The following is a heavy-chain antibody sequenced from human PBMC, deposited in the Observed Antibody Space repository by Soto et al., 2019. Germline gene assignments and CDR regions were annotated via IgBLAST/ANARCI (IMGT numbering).Heavy chain of an antibody. CDR3: ARVIAAAADFDY. D-gene: IGHD6-13*01. J-gene: IGHJ4*02. CDR1: GYTFTSYG. CDR2: ISAYNGNT. V-gene: IGHV1-18*01. Sequence: QVQLVQSGAEAKKPGASVKVSCKASGYTFTSYGISWVRQAPGQGLEWMGWISAYNGNTNYAQKLQGRVTMTPDTSTNTAYMELRNLRSDDTAVYYCARVIAAAADFDYWGQGTLVTVSS.